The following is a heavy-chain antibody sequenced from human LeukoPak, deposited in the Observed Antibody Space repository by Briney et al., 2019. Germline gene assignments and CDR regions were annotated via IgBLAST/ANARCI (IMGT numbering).Heavy chain of an antibody. D-gene: IGHD2-2*01. CDR2: IYYSGST. J-gene: IGHJ4*02. CDR3: ARTDGDSSNTCSFDY. Sequence: SETLSLTCSVSGGSICSGGYYWSWIRQHPGKGLEWIGYIYYSGSTYYNPSLKSRVTISVDTSKNQFSLNLSSVTVADTAVYYCARTDGDSSNTCSFDYWGQGTPVTVSS. V-gene: IGHV4-31*03. CDR1: GGSICSGGYY.